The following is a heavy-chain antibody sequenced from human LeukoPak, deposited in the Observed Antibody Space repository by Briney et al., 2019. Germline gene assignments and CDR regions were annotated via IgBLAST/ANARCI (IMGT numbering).Heavy chain of an antibody. J-gene: IGHJ4*02. D-gene: IGHD3-22*01. CDR2: FDPEDGET. CDR1: GYTFTSYG. CDR3: ATGYYYRTHFDY. V-gene: IGHV1-24*01. Sequence: GASVKVSCKASGYTFTSYGISWVRQAPGKGLEWMGGFDPEDGETIYAQKFQGRVTMTEDTSTDTAYMELSSLRSEDTAVYYCATGYYYRTHFDYWGQGTLVTVSS.